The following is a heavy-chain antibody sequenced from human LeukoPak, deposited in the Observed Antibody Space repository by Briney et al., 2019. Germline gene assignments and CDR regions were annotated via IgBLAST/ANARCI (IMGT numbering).Heavy chain of an antibody. CDR3: ARYMGLAYGMDV. Sequence: GGSLRLSCAASGFTVSSNYMSWVRQAPGKGLEWVSVTYSGGSTYYADSVKGRFTISRDNSKNTLYLQMNSLRAEATAVYYCARYMGLAYGMDVWGQGTTVTVSS. J-gene: IGHJ6*02. V-gene: IGHV3-66*01. CDR2: TYSGGST. CDR1: GFTVSSNY. D-gene: IGHD1-1*01.